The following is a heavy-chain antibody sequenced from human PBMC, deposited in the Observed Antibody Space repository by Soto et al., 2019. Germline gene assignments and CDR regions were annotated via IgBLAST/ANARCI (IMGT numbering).Heavy chain of an antibody. CDR2: IYYSEST. CDR1: WDTISNPNR. D-gene: IGHD5-12*01. J-gene: IGHJ6*02. Sequence: SQTLRLTWAVAWDTISNPNRWSCYRQQPVKGLEWIGSIYYSESTYYNPSVKSRVTISVDTSKNQCSLKLCSVTAADTAVYYYARTGSVATTNYSYYYGMDVWGQGTTVSDSS. V-gene: IGHV4-38-2*01. CDR3: ARTGSVATTNYSYYYGMDV.